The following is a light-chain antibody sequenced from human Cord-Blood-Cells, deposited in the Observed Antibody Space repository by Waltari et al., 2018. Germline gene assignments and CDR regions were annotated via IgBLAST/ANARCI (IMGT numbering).Light chain of an antibody. CDR2: GAS. V-gene: IGKV3-15*01. J-gene: IGKJ2*01. CDR1: QSVSSN. Sequence: EIVMTQSPATLSVSPRERATLSCRASQSVSSNLAWYQQKPGQAPRLLIYGASTRATGIPARFSGSGSGTEFTLTISSLQSEDFAVYYCQQSFLEYTFGQGTKLEIK. CDR3: QQSFLEYT.